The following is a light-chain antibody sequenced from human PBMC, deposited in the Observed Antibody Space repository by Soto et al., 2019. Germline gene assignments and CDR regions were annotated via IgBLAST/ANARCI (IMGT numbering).Light chain of an antibody. Sequence: EIVLTQSPGTLSLSPGERATLSCSASQSVSSSYLAWYQQTPGQAPGLLIYGASSRATGIPDRFSGSGSGADCTLTISRLEPEDYAVYYCQQYDSSPVTFGPGTKVDIK. CDR2: GAS. CDR3: QQYDSSPVT. J-gene: IGKJ3*01. V-gene: IGKV3-20*01. CDR1: QSVSSSY.